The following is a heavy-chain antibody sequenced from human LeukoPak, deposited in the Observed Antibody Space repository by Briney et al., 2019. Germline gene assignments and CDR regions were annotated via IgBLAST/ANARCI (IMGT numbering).Heavy chain of an antibody. CDR2: INHSGST. V-gene: IGHV4-34*01. CDR3: ARRGYSYGSRLRFDP. CDR1: GGSFSGYY. D-gene: IGHD5-18*01. J-gene: IGHJ5*02. Sequence: SETLSLTCVVYGGSFSGYYWSWLRQPPGKGLEWIGEINHSGSTNYNPSLKSRVTISVDTSKNQFSLKLSSVTAADTAVYYCARRGYSYGSRLRFDPWGQGTLVTVSS.